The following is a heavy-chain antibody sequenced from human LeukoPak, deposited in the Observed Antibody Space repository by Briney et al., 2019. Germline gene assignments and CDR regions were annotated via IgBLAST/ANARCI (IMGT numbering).Heavy chain of an antibody. V-gene: IGHV4-34*01. CDR2: INHSGST. CDR1: GGSFSGYY. Sequence: PSETLSLTCAVYGGSFSGYYWSWIRQPPGKGLEWIGEINHSGSTNYDPSLKSRVTISVDTSKNQFSLKLSSVTAADTAVYYCARRGRWVAAAGTRLDYWGQGTLVTVSS. CDR3: ARRGRWVAAAGTRLDY. J-gene: IGHJ4*02. D-gene: IGHD6-13*01.